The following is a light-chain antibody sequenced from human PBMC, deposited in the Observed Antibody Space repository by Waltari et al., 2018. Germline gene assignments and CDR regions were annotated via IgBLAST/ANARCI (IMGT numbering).Light chain of an antibody. J-gene: IGLJ3*02. CDR1: SGHSSNV. CDR3: QTGGHGTWV. CDR2: VNSDGSH. V-gene: IGLV4-69*01. Sequence: QLVLTQSPSASASLGASVKLTCTLSSGHSSNVIAWHQQQTEKGPQSLMKVNSDGSHSKGDEIPDRFSGSSSGAERYLTIANVQSEDEADYYCQTGGHGTWVFGGGTKLTVL.